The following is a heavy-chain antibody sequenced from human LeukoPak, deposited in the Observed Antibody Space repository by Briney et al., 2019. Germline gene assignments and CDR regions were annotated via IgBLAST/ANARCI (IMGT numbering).Heavy chain of an antibody. D-gene: IGHD5-18*01. Sequence: GASVKVSCKASGYTFTGYYMHWVRQAPGQGLEWMGIINPRGGSTTYAQKFQGRVTMTRDTSTRTVYMELSSLRSDDTAVYYCARFGGYSYEDWGQGTLVTVSS. CDR3: ARFGGYSYED. CDR1: GYTFTGYY. CDR2: INPRGGST. V-gene: IGHV1-46*01. J-gene: IGHJ4*02.